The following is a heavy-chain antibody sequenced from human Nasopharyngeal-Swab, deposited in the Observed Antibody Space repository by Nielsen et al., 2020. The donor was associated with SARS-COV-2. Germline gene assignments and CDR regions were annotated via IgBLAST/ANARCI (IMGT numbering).Heavy chain of an antibody. D-gene: IGHD3-10*01. V-gene: IGHV4-39*07. CDR3: ARVPRDHNYYGMDV. J-gene: IGHJ6*02. Sequence: WIRQPPGKGLEWIGSIYYSGSTYYNPSLKSRVTTSVDTSKNQFSLKLSSVTAADTAVYYCARVPRDHNYYGMDVWGQGTTVTVSS. CDR2: IYYSGST.